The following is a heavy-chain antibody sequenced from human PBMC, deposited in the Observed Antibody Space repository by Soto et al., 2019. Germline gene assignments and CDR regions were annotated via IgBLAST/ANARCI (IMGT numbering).Heavy chain of an antibody. Sequence: PGGSLETSCKGSGFSFAGYWITWVRPKPGKGLEWMGRIDPSDSQTYYSPSFRGHVTISATKSITTVFLQWSRLRAPDTAMYYCARQINDADIVPMFPYDFDARGKGTPVTVSS. J-gene: IGHJ4*02. CDR3: ARQINDADIVPMFPYDFDA. CDR1: GFSFAGYW. D-gene: IGHD3-10*02. CDR2: IDPSDSQT. V-gene: IGHV5-10-1*01.